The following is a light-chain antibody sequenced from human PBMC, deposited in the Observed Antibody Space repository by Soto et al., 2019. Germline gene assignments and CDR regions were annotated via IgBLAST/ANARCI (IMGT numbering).Light chain of an antibody. CDR3: QQSYRTPIT. CDR2: AAS. J-gene: IGKJ5*01. V-gene: IGKV1-39*01. Sequence: DIQLTQSPSPLSASVGDRVAITCLASQSISTYLNWYQQKPGKAPKVIIYAASNLQRGVPPRFSGSGSGTDFTLTISSRQPEDVATYFCQQSYRTPITFGQGTRLEI. CDR1: QSISTY.